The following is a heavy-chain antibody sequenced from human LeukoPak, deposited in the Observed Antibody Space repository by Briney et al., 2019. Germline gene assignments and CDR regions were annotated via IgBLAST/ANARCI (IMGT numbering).Heavy chain of an antibody. Sequence: PGGSLRLSCAASGFTFNSDSMNWVRQAPGKGLEGVSSISGSNRYIYYADSMKGRFTISRDNAKNSLYLQMSSLRAEDTAVYYCARDQGYGDFYDAFDIWGQGTMVTVSS. J-gene: IGHJ3*02. CDR2: ISGSNRYI. CDR1: GFTFNSDS. D-gene: IGHD4-17*01. V-gene: IGHV3-21*04. CDR3: ARDQGYGDFYDAFDI.